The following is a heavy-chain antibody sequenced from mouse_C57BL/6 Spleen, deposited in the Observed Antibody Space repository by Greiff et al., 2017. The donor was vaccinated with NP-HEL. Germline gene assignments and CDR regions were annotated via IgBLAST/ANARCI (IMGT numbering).Heavy chain of an antibody. Sequence: QVQLKESGAELAKPGASVKLSCKASGYTFTSYWMHWVKQRPGQGLEWIGYINPSSGYTKYNQKFKDKATLTADKSSSTAYMQLSSLTYEDSAVYYCARSPGSSEAWFAYWGQGTLVTVSA. V-gene: IGHV1-7*01. CDR3: ARSPGSSEAWFAY. D-gene: IGHD1-1*01. CDR1: GYTFTSYW. CDR2: INPSSGYT. J-gene: IGHJ3*01.